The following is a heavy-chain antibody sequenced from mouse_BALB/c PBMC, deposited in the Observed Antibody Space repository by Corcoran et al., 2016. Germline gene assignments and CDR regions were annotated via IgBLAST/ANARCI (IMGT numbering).Heavy chain of an antibody. J-gene: IGHJ4*01. CDR3: AREPYAMDY. V-gene: IGHV9-3-1*01. CDR2: INTYTGEP. CDR1: GYTFTNNG. Sequence: QIQLVQSGPELKKPGETVKISCKASGYTFTNNGMNWVKQAPGKGLKWMGWINTYTGEPTYADAFKGRFAFSLETSASTAYLQINNLKNEDTATNFCAREPYAMDYWGQGTSVTVSS.